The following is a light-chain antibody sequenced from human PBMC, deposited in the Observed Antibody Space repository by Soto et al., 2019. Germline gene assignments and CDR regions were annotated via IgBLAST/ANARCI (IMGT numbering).Light chain of an antibody. CDR3: CSYASSSSYV. CDR1: TSDVGGYNL. V-gene: IGLV2-23*01. J-gene: IGLJ1*01. Sequence: QSVLTQPASVSGSPGQSITISCSGTTSDVGGYNLVSWYQQHTAKAPKLLIYEGAQRPSGVSSRLSGSKSGNTASLTISGLQAEDEADYYCCSYASSSSYVFGTGTKVA. CDR2: EGA.